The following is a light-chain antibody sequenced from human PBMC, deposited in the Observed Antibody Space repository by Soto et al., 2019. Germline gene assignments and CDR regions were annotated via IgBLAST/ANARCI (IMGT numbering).Light chain of an antibody. Sequence: EIVMTQSPATLSVSPGGRVTLSCRASQSVSRFLAWYQQRPGQAPRLLIYDTSTRATGVPARFSGSGSGTEFSLTISSLQSEDFAVYYCQQYDNWPPCTFGQGTKLEVK. J-gene: IGKJ2*02. V-gene: IGKV3-15*01. CDR3: QQYDNWPPCT. CDR1: QSVSRF. CDR2: DTS.